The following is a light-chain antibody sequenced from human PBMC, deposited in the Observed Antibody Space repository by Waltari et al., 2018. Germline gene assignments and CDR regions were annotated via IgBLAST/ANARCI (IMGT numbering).Light chain of an antibody. CDR3: QSYDRDLNAVL. Sequence: QSVLTPPPSVSDAPGQSVTISCTGSSSNIGAGYDSHWYQQIPGSAHKVLIFRYGNLPFGVRGRFSGAKSGTAASLSVTWLHVEDEADYFCQSYDRDLNAVLFGGGTKLTVL. J-gene: IGLJ2*01. V-gene: IGLV1-40*01. CDR1: SSNIGAGYD. CDR2: RYG.